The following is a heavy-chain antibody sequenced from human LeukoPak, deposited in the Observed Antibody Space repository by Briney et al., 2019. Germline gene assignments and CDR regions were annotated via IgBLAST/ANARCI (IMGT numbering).Heavy chain of an antibody. J-gene: IGHJ4*02. CDR3: ARKYYDRSGYSYAHDC. CDR1: GLIFSSFG. D-gene: IGHD3-22*01. CDR2: ISSSGRTI. V-gene: IGHV3-48*01. Sequence: GGSLRLSCAASGLIFSSFGMNWVRQAPGKGLECVSSISSSGRTIYYADSMKGRFTISRDNSKNSLFLQLNSLRAEDTAVYYCARKYYDRSGYSYAHDCWGQGTLVTVSS.